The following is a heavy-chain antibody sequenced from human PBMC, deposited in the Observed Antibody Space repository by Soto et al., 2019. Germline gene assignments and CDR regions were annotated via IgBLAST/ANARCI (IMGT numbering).Heavy chain of an antibody. CDR1: GGSIGSYY. Sequence: ETLYLTCTVSGGSIGSYYWSWIRQPAGKGLEWIGRIYTSGSTNYNPSLKSRVTMSVDTSKNQFSLKLSSVTAADTAVYYCARGVRVVGATINYYYGMDVWGQGTTVTVSS. V-gene: IGHV4-4*07. J-gene: IGHJ6*02. CDR3: ARGVRVVGATINYYYGMDV. D-gene: IGHD1-26*01. CDR2: IYTSGST.